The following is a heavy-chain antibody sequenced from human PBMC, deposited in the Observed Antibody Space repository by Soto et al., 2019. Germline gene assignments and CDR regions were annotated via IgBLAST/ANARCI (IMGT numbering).Heavy chain of an antibody. Sequence: ASVKVSCKASGYTFTSYGISWVRQAPGQGLEWMGWISAYNGNTNYAQKLQGRVTMTTDTSTSTAYMELRSLRSDDTAVYYCARDLRYYGSGSYFNYWGQGTLVTVS. CDR3: ARDLRYYGSGSYFNY. D-gene: IGHD3-10*01. CDR1: GYTFTSYG. V-gene: IGHV1-18*01. J-gene: IGHJ4*02. CDR2: ISAYNGNT.